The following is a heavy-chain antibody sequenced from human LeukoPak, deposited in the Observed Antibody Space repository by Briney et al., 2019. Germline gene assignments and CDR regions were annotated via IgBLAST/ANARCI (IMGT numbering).Heavy chain of an antibody. V-gene: IGHV3-30*18. Sequence: GGSLRLSCAASGFTFSSYGMHWVRQAPGKGLEWVAVISYDGSNKYYADSVKGRFTISRDNSKNTLYLQMNSLRAEDTAVYYCAKSRSSSSWGAFDYWGQGTLVTVSS. D-gene: IGHD6-6*01. J-gene: IGHJ4*02. CDR3: AKSRSSSSWGAFDY. CDR1: GFTFSSYG. CDR2: ISYDGSNK.